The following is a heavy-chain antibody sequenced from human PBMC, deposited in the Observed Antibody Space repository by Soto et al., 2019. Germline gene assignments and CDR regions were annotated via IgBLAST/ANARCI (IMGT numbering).Heavy chain of an antibody. J-gene: IGHJ4*02. CDR3: ASAPLGGQNFDY. CDR2: ISSSGSTI. CDR1: GFTFSDYY. V-gene: IGHV3-11*01. D-gene: IGHD2-15*01. Sequence: SCAASGFTFSDYYMSWIRQAPGKGLEWVSYISSSGSTIYYADSVKGRFTISRDNAMNSLYLQMNSLRAEDTAVYYCASAPLGGQNFDYWGQGSLVTVSS.